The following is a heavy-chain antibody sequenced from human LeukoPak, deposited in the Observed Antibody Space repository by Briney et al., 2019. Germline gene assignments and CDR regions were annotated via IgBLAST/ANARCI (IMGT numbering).Heavy chain of an antibody. V-gene: IGHV4-59*01. Sequence: SETLSLTCTVSGGSISSYYWSWIRQPPGKGLEWIGYIYFSGSTNYNPSLKSRVTISVDTSRNQFSLQLSSVTAADTAVYYCARTSHPHGSRWLFDYWGQGTLVTVFS. CDR3: ARTSHPHGSRWLFDY. D-gene: IGHD6-13*01. CDR2: IYFSGST. CDR1: GGSISSYY. J-gene: IGHJ4*02.